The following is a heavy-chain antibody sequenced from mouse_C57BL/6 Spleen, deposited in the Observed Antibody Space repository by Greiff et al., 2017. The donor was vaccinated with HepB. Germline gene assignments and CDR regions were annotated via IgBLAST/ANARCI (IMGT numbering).Heavy chain of an antibody. CDR3: ARGMVTPFDY. J-gene: IGHJ2*01. V-gene: IGHV1-26*01. CDR2: INPNNGGT. CDR1: GYTFTDYY. D-gene: IGHD2-3*01. Sequence: EVQLQQSGPELVKPGASVKISCKASGYTFTDYYMNWVKQSHGKSLEWIGDINPNNGGTSYNQKFKGKATLTVDKSSSTAYMELRSLTSEDSAVYYCARGMVTPFDYWGQGTTLTVSS.